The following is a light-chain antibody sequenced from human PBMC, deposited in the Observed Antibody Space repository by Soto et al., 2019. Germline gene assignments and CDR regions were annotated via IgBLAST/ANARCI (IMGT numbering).Light chain of an antibody. J-gene: IGKJ5*01. CDR3: QQRSNWPPLIT. Sequence: EIVLTQNPATLSLSPGERATLSCRASQSVSSYLAWYQQKPGQAPRLLIYDASNRATGIPARFSGSGSGTDFTLTISSLEPEDFAVYYCQQRSNWPPLITFGQGRRLEIK. CDR1: QSVSSY. CDR2: DAS. V-gene: IGKV3-11*01.